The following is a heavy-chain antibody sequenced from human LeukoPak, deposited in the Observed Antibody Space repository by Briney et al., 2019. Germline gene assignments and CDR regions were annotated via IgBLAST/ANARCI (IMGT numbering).Heavy chain of an antibody. CDR2: IKSKTDGGTI. CDR3: TSEIMITFGMDV. Sequence: GGSLRLSCAASGFTFNNAWMSWVRQAPGKGLEWVGRIKSKTDGGTIDYAAPVKGRFTISRDDSKNTLYLQMNSLKTEDTAVYYCTSEIMITFGMDVWGQGTTVTVSS. J-gene: IGHJ6*02. CDR1: GFTFNNAW. D-gene: IGHD3-16*01. V-gene: IGHV3-15*01.